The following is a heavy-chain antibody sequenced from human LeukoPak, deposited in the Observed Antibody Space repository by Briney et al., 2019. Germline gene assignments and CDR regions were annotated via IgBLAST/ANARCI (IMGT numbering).Heavy chain of an antibody. J-gene: IGHJ3*02. D-gene: IGHD6-13*01. Sequence: GGSLRLSCAASGFTFSSHGMNWVRQAPGKGLEWVSAISGSGGGTYYADSVKGRFTISRDNSKNTLYLQMNSLRAEDTAVYYCAKDLSSSWFDAFDIWGQGTMVTVSS. CDR3: AKDLSSSWFDAFDI. CDR1: GFTFSSHG. V-gene: IGHV3-23*01. CDR2: ISGSGGGT.